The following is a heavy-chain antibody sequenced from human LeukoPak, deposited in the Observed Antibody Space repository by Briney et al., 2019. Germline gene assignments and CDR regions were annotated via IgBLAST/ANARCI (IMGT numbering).Heavy chain of an antibody. D-gene: IGHD5-18*01. J-gene: IGHJ4*02. Sequence: APVKVSCKASGYTFTSYYMHWVRQAPGQGLEWMGIINPSGGSTSYAQKFQGRVTMTRDTSTSTVYMELSSLRSEDTAVYYCARVGSGYSYGSPFDYWGQGTLVTVSS. CDR3: ARVGSGYSYGSPFDY. CDR2: INPSGGST. CDR1: GYTFTSYY. V-gene: IGHV1-46*01.